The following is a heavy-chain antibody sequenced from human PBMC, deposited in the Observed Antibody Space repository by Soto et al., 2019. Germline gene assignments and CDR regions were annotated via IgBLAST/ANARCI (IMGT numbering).Heavy chain of an antibody. D-gene: IGHD2-8*01. Sequence: SQTLSLTCAISEDSVSSNSATCDWIRQSPSRGLEWLGRTYYRSKWYNDYAVSVKSRITINPDTSNNQLSLQLNSVTPDDTAVYYCARLIGNSWLDSWGQGTLVTVSS. J-gene: IGHJ5*01. V-gene: IGHV6-1*01. CDR1: EDSVSSNSAT. CDR2: TYYRSKWYN. CDR3: ARLIGNSWLDS.